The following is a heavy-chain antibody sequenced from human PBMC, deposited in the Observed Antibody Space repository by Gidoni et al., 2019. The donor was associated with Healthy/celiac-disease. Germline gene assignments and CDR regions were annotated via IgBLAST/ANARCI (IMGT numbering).Heavy chain of an antibody. CDR2: ISWNSGSI. D-gene: IGHD3-3*01. CDR3: AKLESPFDY. Sequence: EVQLVESGVGLVQPGSSLRLSFAASGFTFDDYAMHWVRQAPGKGLEWVSGISWNSGSIGYADSVKGRFTISRDNAKNSLYLQMNSLRAEDTALYYCAKLESPFDYWGQGTLVTVSS. J-gene: IGHJ4*02. CDR1: GFTFDDYA. V-gene: IGHV3-9*01.